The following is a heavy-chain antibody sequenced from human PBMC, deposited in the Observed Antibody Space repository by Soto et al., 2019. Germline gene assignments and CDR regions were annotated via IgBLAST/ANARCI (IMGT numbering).Heavy chain of an antibody. CDR1: GFTFSSYA. CDR3: AKDQAVTTKKGGY. CDR2: ISGSGGST. V-gene: IGHV3-23*01. D-gene: IGHD4-17*01. J-gene: IGHJ4*02. Sequence: EVQLLESGGGLVQPGGSLRLSCAASGFTFSSYAMSWVRQAPGKGLEWVSAISGSGGSTYYADSVKGRFTISRDNSKNTRYLQMNSLRAEDTAVYYCAKDQAVTTKKGGYWGQGTLVTVSS.